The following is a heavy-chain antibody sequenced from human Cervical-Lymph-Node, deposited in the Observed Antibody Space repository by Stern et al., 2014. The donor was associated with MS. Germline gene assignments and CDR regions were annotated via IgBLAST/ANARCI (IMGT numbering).Heavy chain of an antibody. V-gene: IGHV3-53*01. CDR1: GFTVSRDY. J-gene: IGHJ4*02. CDR3: ARDTSSPERSDW. D-gene: IGHD1-1*01. CDR2: ITNVGST. Sequence: EVQLVQSGGGVIQPGGSLRLSCTASGFTVSRDYMTWVRQAPVKGLAWVSLITNVGSTFYTDSVKGRFTISRDDSKNTVYLHMTSLRAEDTAMYYCARDTSSPERSDWWGQGTLVTVSS.